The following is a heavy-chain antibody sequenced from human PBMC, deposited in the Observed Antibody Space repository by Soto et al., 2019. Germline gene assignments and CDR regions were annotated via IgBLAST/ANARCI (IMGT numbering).Heavy chain of an antibody. J-gene: IGHJ6*02. CDR2: MNPSSGNT. CDR1: GYTFTSYD. Sequence: GASVKVSCKASGYTFTSYDINWVRQATGQGPEWMGWMNPSSGNTGYAQKFQGRVTMTRNTSISTAYMELSSLRSEDTAVYYCARGVTMVRGVISPVGMDVWGQGTTVTVSS. CDR3: ARGVTMVRGVISPVGMDV. D-gene: IGHD3-10*01. V-gene: IGHV1-8*01.